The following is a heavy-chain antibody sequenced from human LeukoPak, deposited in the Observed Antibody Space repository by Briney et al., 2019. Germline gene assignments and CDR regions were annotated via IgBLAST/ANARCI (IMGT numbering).Heavy chain of an antibody. CDR2: ISGSGGST. Sequence: TGGSLRLSCAASGFTFSSYAMSWVRQAPGKGLEWVSAISGSGGSTYYADSVKGRFTISRDNSKNTLYLQMNSLRAEDTAVYYCAESLSPLDYDYVWGSYRPLPYYFDYWGQGTLVTVSS. D-gene: IGHD3-16*02. CDR1: GFTFSSYA. V-gene: IGHV3-23*01. CDR3: AESLSPLDYDYVWGSYRPLPYYFDY. J-gene: IGHJ4*02.